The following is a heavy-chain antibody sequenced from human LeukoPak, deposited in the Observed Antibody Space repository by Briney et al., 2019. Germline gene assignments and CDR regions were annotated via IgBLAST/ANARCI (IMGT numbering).Heavy chain of an antibody. CDR3: ARTYDFGRGPPGDAFDN. J-gene: IGHJ3*02. CDR1: GFTFRIFG. CDR2: LAARCGIT. D-gene: IGHD3-3*01. Sequence: GGSLRLFCAASGFTFRIFGLNGVRQAPGKGPVGGSYLAARCGITYYADSVQGRYTVSRDDARESVFLQMDGLRVDDTAVYYCARTYDFGRGPPGDAFDNWGPGTWVIVSS. V-gene: IGHV3-48*04.